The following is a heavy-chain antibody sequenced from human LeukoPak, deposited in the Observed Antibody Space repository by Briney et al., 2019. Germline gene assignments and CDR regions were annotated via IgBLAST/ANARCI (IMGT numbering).Heavy chain of an antibody. V-gene: IGHV4-39*01. D-gene: IGHD1-26*01. CDR3: ARISRPADRTVGPYYMDV. CDR2: IPYSGST. J-gene: IGHJ6*03. Sequence: SETLSLTCSVSGGSISSGRYYWGWIRQPPGKGLEWIGSIPYSGSTYYNSSLKSRVTISVDTSKNQFSLKVSSVTAADTAVYYCARISRPADRTVGPYYMDVWGKGTTVTVSS. CDR1: GGSISSGRYY.